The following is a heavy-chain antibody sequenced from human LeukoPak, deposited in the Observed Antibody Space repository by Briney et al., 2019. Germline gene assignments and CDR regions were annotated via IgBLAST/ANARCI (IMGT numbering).Heavy chain of an antibody. D-gene: IGHD3-10*01. CDR3: ARASGGYYYYYMDV. CDR1: GYTFTGYY. V-gene: IGHV1-18*04. Sequence: ASVKVSCKASGYTFTGYYMHWVRQAPGQGLEWMGWISAYNGNTNYAQKLQGRVTTTTDTSTSTAYMELRSLRSDDTAVYYCARASGGYYYYYMDVWGKGTTVTVSS. CDR2: ISAYNGNT. J-gene: IGHJ6*03.